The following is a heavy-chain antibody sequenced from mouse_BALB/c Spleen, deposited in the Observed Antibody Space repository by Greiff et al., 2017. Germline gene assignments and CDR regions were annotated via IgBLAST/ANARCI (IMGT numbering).Heavy chain of an antibody. V-gene: IGHV1-18*01. CDR3: ARGGSYYGYAFAY. Sequence: EVQLQQSGPELVKPGASVNIPCKASGYTFTDYNMDWVKQSHGKSLEWIGDINPNNGGTIYNQKFKGKATLTVDKSSSTAYMELRSLTSEDTAVYYGARGGSYYGYAFAYWGQGTLVTVSA. D-gene: IGHD2-14*01. CDR2: INPNNGGT. CDR1: GYTFTDYN. J-gene: IGHJ3*01.